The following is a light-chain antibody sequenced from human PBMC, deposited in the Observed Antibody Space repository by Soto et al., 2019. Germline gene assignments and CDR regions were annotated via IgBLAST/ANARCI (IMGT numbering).Light chain of an antibody. CDR3: CSYAGSPYV. Sequence: QSALPQPRSVSGSPGQSVTISCTGTSSDVGGYDYVSWYQQHPGKAPKLMVYDVSKRPSGVPDRFSGSKSGNTASLTISGLQAEDEADYYCCSYAGSPYVFGTGTKLTVL. V-gene: IGLV2-11*01. J-gene: IGLJ1*01. CDR1: SSDVGGYDY. CDR2: DVS.